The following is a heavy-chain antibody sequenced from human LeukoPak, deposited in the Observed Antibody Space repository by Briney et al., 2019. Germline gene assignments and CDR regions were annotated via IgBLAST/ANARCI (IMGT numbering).Heavy chain of an antibody. D-gene: IGHD6-19*01. CDR2: IIPISGTT. CDR1: GGTFSSYS. J-gene: IGHJ4*02. CDR3: ASIQYSSAWFVRYDY. V-gene: IGHV1-69*13. Sequence: SVKVSCKASGGTFSSYSISWVRQAPGQGLEWMGGIIPISGTTDHAQKFQGRVTISADESTSTAYMELSSLRPEDTAVYYCASIQYSSAWFVRYDYWGQGTLVTVSS.